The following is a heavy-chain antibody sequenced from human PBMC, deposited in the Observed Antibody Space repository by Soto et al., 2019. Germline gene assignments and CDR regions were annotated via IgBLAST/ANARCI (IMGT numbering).Heavy chain of an antibody. CDR2: IIPIFGTG. D-gene: IGHD6-19*01. Sequence: QVQLVQSGAEVKKPGSSVKVSCKASGGTFSSYAISWVRQAPGQGLEWMGGIIPIFGTGNYAQKFQGRVTITADESTSTAYMELSSLRSEDTAVYYCARDHWEPGIAVAVYFDYWGQGTLVTVSS. V-gene: IGHV1-69*01. CDR1: GGTFSSYA. CDR3: ARDHWEPGIAVAVYFDY. J-gene: IGHJ4*02.